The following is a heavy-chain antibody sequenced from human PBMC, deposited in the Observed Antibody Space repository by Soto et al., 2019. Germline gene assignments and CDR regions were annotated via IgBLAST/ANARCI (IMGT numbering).Heavy chain of an antibody. CDR3: ARAKSAAYYFDY. CDR1: GYTFISYG. V-gene: IGHV1-18*01. CDR2: ISPYDGNT. J-gene: IGHJ4*02. D-gene: IGHD2-2*01. Sequence: ASVKVSCKASGYTFISYGINWVRQAPGQGLEWMGWISPYDGNTNYAQNLQGRVTMTTDTSTSTAYMELRSLRSDDTAVYCCARAKSAAYYFDYWGQGTLVTVSS.